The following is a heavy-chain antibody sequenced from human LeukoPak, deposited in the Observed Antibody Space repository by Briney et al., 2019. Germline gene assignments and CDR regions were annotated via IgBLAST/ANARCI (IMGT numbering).Heavy chain of an antibody. CDR2: IYYSGRT. CDR1: GGSIRSVSYY. CDR3: ARIEYSSSCDY. D-gene: IGHD6-6*01. J-gene: IGHJ4*02. V-gene: IGHV4-39*07. Sequence: SETLSLTCSVSGGSIRSVSYYWGWIRQPPGKGLEWIGSIYYSGRTYYNPSLKSRVTISVDTSKNHFSLKLSSVTAADTAVYYCARIEYSSSCDYWGQGTLVTVSS.